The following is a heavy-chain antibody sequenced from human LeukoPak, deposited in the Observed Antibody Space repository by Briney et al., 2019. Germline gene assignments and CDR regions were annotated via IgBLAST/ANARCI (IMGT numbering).Heavy chain of an antibody. Sequence: GGSLRLSCAASGFTFSSYAMSWVRQAPGKGLEWVSAISGSGGSTYYADSVKGRFTISRDNSKNTLYLQMNSLRAEDTAVYYCAKVASAYYDSSGYNDYWGQGTLVTVSS. J-gene: IGHJ4*02. CDR2: ISGSGGST. CDR3: AKVASAYYDSSGYNDY. CDR1: GFTFSSYA. V-gene: IGHV3-23*01. D-gene: IGHD3-22*01.